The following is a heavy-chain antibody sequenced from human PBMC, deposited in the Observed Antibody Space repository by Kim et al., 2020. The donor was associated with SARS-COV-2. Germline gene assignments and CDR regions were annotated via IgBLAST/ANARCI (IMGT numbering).Heavy chain of an antibody. D-gene: IGHD3-10*01. Sequence: ADAGKGRFTISRDNAKNSLYLQMNSLRAEDTAVYYCARDSYYYGSGGMDVWGQGTTVTVSS. J-gene: IGHJ6*02. CDR3: ARDSYYYGSGGMDV. V-gene: IGHV3-11*01.